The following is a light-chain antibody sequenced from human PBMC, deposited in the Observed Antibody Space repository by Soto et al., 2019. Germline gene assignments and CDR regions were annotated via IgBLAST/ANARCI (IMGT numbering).Light chain of an antibody. CDR2: GAS. V-gene: IGKV3-20*01. CDR3: CQQANSSRT. CDR1: QSVHFNC. Sequence: EILLTQSPGTLSLSPGERATLSCRASQSVHFNCVAWYQQKPGQAPMLLIYGASSRATGIPDRFSGSGSGAAFTLTTSSREQDDFSVVYCCQQANSSRTFGGGTKVDIK. J-gene: IGKJ4*02.